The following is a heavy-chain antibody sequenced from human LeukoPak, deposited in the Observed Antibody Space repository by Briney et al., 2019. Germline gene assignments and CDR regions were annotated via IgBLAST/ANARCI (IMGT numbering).Heavy chain of an antibody. CDR3: ATILTGYYLDY. D-gene: IGHD3-9*01. CDR1: GFIFSAYA. CDR2: INGGGGNSGGNT. V-gene: IGHV3-23*01. Sequence: GGSLRLSCAASGFIFSAYAMIWVRQAPGKGLEWVSAINGGGGNSGGNTYYADSVRGRFTISRDNPKNTLYLQMNSLRAEDTAVYYCATILTGYYLDYWGQGTLVTVSS. J-gene: IGHJ4*02.